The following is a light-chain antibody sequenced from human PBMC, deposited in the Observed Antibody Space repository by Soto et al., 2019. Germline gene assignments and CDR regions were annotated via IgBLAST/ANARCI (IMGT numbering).Light chain of an antibody. CDR1: SYNIGNNY. V-gene: IGLV1-51*01. J-gene: IGLJ2*01. CDR3: GTWDSSLSAVV. Sequence: QSVLTQPPSVSAAPGQKVTISCSGSSYNIGNNYVSWYQQLPGTAPKLLIYDSNKRPSGIPDRFSGSKSGTSATLGITGLQTGDEADYYCGTWDSSLSAVVFGGGTKLNVL. CDR2: DSN.